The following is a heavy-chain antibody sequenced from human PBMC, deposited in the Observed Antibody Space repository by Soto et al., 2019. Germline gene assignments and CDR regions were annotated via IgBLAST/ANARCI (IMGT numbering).Heavy chain of an antibody. CDR2: FNAGNGNT. CDR1: GYTFTSYA. CDR3: ARADYYYLDY. Sequence: QVQLVQSGAEVKKPGASVKVSCKASGYTFTSYAMHWVRQAPGQRLEWMGWFNAGNGNTKYSQKFQGRVTITRDTSASTAYMELSSLRSEDTAVYYCARADYYYLDYWGQGTLVTVSS. J-gene: IGHJ4*02. D-gene: IGHD3-10*01. V-gene: IGHV1-3*01.